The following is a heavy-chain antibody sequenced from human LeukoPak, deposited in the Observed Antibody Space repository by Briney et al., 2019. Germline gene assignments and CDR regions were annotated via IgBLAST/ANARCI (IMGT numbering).Heavy chain of an antibody. CDR2: IYYSGST. V-gene: IGHV4-30-4*01. D-gene: IGHD2-21*02. J-gene: IGHJ4*02. Sequence: PSQTLSLTCTVSGGSISSGDYYWSWIRQPPGKGLEWIGYIYYSGSTYYNPFLKSRVTISVDTSKNQFSLKLSSVTAADTAVYYCARAGYCGGDCYSGFDYWGQGTLVTVSS. CDR3: ARAGYCGGDCYSGFDY. CDR1: GGSISSGDYY.